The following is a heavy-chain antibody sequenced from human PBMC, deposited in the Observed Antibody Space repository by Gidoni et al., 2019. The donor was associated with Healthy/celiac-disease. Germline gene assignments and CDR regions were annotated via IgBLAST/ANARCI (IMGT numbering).Heavy chain of an antibody. V-gene: IGHV1-8*01. CDR3: ARGGYCSGGSCYRAWY. CDR2: MNPNSGNT. CDR1: GSTFTSYD. D-gene: IGHD2-15*01. Sequence: QVQLVQSGAEVKKPGASVKVSCKASGSTFTSYDINWVRQATGQGLEWMGWMNPNSGNTGYAQKFQGRVTMTRNTSISTAYMELSSLRSEDTAVYYCARGGYCSGGSCYRAWYWGQGTLVTVSS. J-gene: IGHJ4*02.